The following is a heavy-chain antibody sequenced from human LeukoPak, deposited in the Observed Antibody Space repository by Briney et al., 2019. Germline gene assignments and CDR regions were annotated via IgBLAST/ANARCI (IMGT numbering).Heavy chain of an antibody. D-gene: IGHD3-10*01. V-gene: IGHV3-30*03. CDR2: ISYDGSNN. Sequence: GGSLRLSCAASGFTFSSYGMHWVRQAPGKGLEWVAVISYDGSNNYYADSVKGRFTISRDNSKSTLYIQMNSLRAEDTAVYYCARAKPKNMVRGLIMRRESRYYFDYWGQGTLVTVSS. J-gene: IGHJ4*02. CDR1: GFTFSSYG. CDR3: ARAKPKNMVRGLIMRRESRYYFDY.